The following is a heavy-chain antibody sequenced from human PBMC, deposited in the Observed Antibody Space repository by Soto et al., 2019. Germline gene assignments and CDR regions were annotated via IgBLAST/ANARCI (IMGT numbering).Heavy chain of an antibody. CDR3: ARGEASVCSSTSCYVGLRMNFDY. V-gene: IGHV3-33*01. Sequence: PGGSLRLSCAASGFTFSSYGMHWVRQAPGKGLEWVAVIWYDGSNKYYADSVKGRFTISRDNSKNTLYLQMNSLRAEDTAVYYCARGEASVCSSTSCYVGLRMNFDYWGQGTLVTVSS. J-gene: IGHJ4*02. CDR2: IWYDGSNK. CDR1: GFTFSSYG. D-gene: IGHD2-2*01.